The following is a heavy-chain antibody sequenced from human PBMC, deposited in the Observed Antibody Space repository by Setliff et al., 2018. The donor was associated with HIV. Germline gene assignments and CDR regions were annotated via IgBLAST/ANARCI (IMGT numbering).Heavy chain of an antibody. V-gene: IGHV3-23*01. J-gene: IGHJ4*02. CDR2: ISGSGEST. Sequence: GESLRLSCVAPGFTFRSYAMGWVRQVPGKGLEWVPVISGSGESTSSLDSVKARFTTSRDNPKNTLYLQMNSLKAEDTAVYYCVKDRDRGGQHVYIIDYWGQGTLVTVSS. CDR1: GFTFRSYA. D-gene: IGHD6-6*01. CDR3: VKDRDRGGQHVYIIDY.